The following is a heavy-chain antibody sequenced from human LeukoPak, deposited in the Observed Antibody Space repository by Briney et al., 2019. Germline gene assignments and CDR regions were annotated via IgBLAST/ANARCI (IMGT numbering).Heavy chain of an antibody. CDR1: GFTFSSYG. J-gene: IGHJ4*02. CDR3: ARDDMRGTVSASLRIDY. V-gene: IGHV3-33*01. Sequence: PGRSLRLSCAASGFTFSSYGMHWVRQAPGRGLEWVAVIWYDGSNKYYADSVTGRFTISRDNSKNTLYLQMNSLRAEDTAVYYCARDDMRGTVSASLRIDYWGQGTLVTVSS. D-gene: IGHD4-11*01. CDR2: IWYDGSNK.